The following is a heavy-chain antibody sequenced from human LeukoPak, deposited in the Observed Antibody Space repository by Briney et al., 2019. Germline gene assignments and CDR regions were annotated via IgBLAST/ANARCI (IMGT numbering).Heavy chain of an antibody. J-gene: IGHJ3*02. V-gene: IGHV4-59*12. CDR1: GGSISSYY. CDR3: TRGDEVVLNAFDI. D-gene: IGHD4/OR15-4a*01. CDR2: IYYSGST. Sequence: PSETLSLTCTVSGGSISSYYWSWIRQPPGKGLEWIGYIYYSGSTNYNPSLKSRVTISVDRSKNQISLKLRSVTAADTAVYYCTRGDEVVLNAFDIWGQGTMVSVSS.